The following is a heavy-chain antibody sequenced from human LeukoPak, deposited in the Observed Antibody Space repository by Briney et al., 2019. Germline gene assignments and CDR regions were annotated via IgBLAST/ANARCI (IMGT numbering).Heavy chain of an antibody. Sequence: SETLSLTCTVSGGSISSYYWSWIRQPPGKGLEWIGYIYYSGSTNYNPSLKSRVTISVDTSKNQFSLKLSSVTAADTAVYYCARVSRGSSWYGSFDYWGQGTLVTVSS. D-gene: IGHD6-13*01. J-gene: IGHJ4*02. CDR3: ARVSRGSSWYGSFDY. CDR2: IYYSGST. V-gene: IGHV4-59*08. CDR1: GGSISSYY.